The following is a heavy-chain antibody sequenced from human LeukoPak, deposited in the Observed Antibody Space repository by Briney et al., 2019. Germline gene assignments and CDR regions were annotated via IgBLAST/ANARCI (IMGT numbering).Heavy chain of an antibody. V-gene: IGHV1-69*04. CDR2: VIPILGVA. CDR1: GGIFSSNA. D-gene: IGHD1-26*01. CDR3: ARDSAFGGSSASMDV. Sequence: GASVKVSFKASGGIFSSNAIAWVRQAPGQGLEWMGRVIPILGVATYAQKFQGRVTITADKSTSTSYMELSSLRSEDTAVYHCARDSAFGGSSASMDVWGQGTTVTVSS. J-gene: IGHJ6*02.